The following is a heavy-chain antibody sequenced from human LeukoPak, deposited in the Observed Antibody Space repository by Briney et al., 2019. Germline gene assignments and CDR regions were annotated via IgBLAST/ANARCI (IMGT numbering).Heavy chain of an antibody. J-gene: IGHJ4*02. CDR2: ISYDGSNK. D-gene: IGHD4-17*01. Sequence: PGRSLRLSCAASGFTFSSYAMHWVRQAPGKGLEWVAVISYDGSNKYYADSVKGRFTISRDNSKNTLYLQMNSLRAEDTAVYYCARGGAYGDHGHYFDYWGQGTLVTVCS. CDR1: GFTFSSYA. CDR3: ARGGAYGDHGHYFDY. V-gene: IGHV3-30*04.